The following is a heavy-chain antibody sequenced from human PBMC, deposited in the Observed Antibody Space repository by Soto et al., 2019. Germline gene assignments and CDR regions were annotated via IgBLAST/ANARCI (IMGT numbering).Heavy chain of an antibody. CDR3: ARVDRCSDC. V-gene: IGHV1-18*01. CDR1: GYSFSTYD. J-gene: IGHJ4*02. CDR2: ISAYTGNT. Sequence: QVQLVQSGAEVKKPGASVKVSCKASGYSFSTYDLSWVRQAPGQGLEWMGLISAYTGNTIYAQKFQGRVTMTTDTSTSTAYMELRSLSSDDTAVYYCARVDRCSDCWGQGTLVTVSS. D-gene: IGHD2-15*01.